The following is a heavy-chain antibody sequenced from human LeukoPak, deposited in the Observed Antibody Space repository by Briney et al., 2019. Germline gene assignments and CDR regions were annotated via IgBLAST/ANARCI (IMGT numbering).Heavy chain of an antibody. D-gene: IGHD1-1*01. Sequence: ASVKVSCKASGYTFTSYGISWVRQAPGQGLEWMGWISAYNGNTNYAQKLQGRVTMTTDTSTSTAYMELRSLRSDDTAVYYCARNQLDTSHYYYGMDVWGQGTTVTVSS. J-gene: IGHJ6*02. CDR3: ARNQLDTSHYYYGMDV. V-gene: IGHV1-18*01. CDR1: GYTFTSYG. CDR2: ISAYNGNT.